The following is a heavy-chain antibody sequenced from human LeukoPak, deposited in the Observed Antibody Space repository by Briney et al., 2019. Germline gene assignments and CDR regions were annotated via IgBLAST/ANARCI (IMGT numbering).Heavy chain of an antibody. Sequence: PSQTLSLTCTVSGGSISSGGYYWSWIRQHPGKGLEWIGYIYYSGSTNYNPSLKSRVTISVDTSKNQFSLKLSSVTAADTAVYYCARGNSGYDLTYYGMDVWGQGTTVTVSS. D-gene: IGHD5-12*01. J-gene: IGHJ6*02. CDR3: ARGNSGYDLTYYGMDV. CDR1: GGSISSGGYY. CDR2: IYYSGST. V-gene: IGHV4-31*03.